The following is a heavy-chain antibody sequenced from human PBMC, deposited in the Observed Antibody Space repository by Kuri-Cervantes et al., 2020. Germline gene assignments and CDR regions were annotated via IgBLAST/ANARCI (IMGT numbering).Heavy chain of an antibody. J-gene: IGHJ4*02. CDR2: ISYDGSNK. V-gene: IGHV3-30*07. CDR3: ANGGRNGDLLEY. Sequence: GESLKISCAASGFTFSSYAMHWVRQAPGKGLEWVAVISYDGSNKYYADSVKGRFTISRDNSKNTLYLQMNSLRVEDTAVYYCANGGRNGDLLEYWGQGTLVTVSS. D-gene: IGHD4-17*01. CDR1: GFTFSSYA.